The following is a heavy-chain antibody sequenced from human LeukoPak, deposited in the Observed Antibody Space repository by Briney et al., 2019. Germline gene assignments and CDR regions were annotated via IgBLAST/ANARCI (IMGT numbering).Heavy chain of an antibody. D-gene: IGHD6-19*01. CDR2: IRYDGSNK. J-gene: IGHJ4*02. CDR3: AKGTSSGWYFDY. V-gene: IGHV3-30*02. Sequence: PGGSLRLSCAASGFTFSSYGMHWVRQAPGKGLEWVAFIRYDGSNKYYADSVKGRFTISRDNSKNTLYLQMSSLRAEDTAVYYCAKGTSSGWYFDYWGQGTLVTVSS. CDR1: GFTFSSYG.